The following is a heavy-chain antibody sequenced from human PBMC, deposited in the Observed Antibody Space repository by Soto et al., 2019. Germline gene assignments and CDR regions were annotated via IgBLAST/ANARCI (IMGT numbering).Heavy chain of an antibody. CDR1: GFTFNTYD. V-gene: IGHV3-23*01. CDR3: VRHWGG. J-gene: IGHJ4*01. CDR2: IATTGETT. Sequence: EVQLLESGGGLVQPGGSLRLSCAASGFTFNTYDMSWVRQAPGTGLEWVSSIATTGETTFYADSVRGRFTISRDNSKNTLFLQVNALGADDPAIYYSVRHWGGWGDGTLVTVSS. D-gene: IGHD2-21*01.